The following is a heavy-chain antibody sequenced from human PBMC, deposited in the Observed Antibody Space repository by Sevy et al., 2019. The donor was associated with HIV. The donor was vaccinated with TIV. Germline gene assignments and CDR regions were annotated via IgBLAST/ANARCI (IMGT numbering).Heavy chain of an antibody. J-gene: IGHJ4*02. CDR1: GLRFSNFW. V-gene: IGHV3-7*01. D-gene: IGHD6-19*01. Sequence: GGSLRLSCAASGLRFSNFWMSWVRQAPGKGLEWVANINEDGAVKYYADSVKGRFIISRDTANDSLYVQMFSLRAEDTAVYYCAKIGKRGWDFDSWGQGTRVTVSS. CDR3: AKIGKRGWDFDS. CDR2: INEDGAVK.